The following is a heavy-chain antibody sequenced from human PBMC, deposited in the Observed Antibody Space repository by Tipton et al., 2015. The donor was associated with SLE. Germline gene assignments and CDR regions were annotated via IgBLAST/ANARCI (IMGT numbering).Heavy chain of an antibody. Sequence: SLRLSCAASGFTFSSYAMSWVRQAPGKGLEWVSAISGSGGSTYYADSVKGRFTISRDNSKNTLYLQMNSLRAEDTAVYYCATGYYYDSSGLRGAIDYWGQGTLVTVSS. CDR2: ISGSGGST. D-gene: IGHD3-22*01. V-gene: IGHV3-23*01. CDR1: GFTFSSYA. CDR3: ATGYYYDSSGLRGAIDY. J-gene: IGHJ4*02.